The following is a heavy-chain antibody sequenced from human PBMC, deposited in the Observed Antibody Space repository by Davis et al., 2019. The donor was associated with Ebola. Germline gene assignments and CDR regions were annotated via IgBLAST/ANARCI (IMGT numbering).Heavy chain of an antibody. CDR3: ARDQSRYYYDSSGYYTHHDAFDI. J-gene: IGHJ3*02. CDR2: IYYSGST. Sequence: SETLSLTCTVSGGSISSGGYYWSWIRQHPGKGLEWIGYIYYSGSTYYNPSLKSRVTISVDTSKNQFSLKLSSVTAADTAVYYCARDQSRYYYDSSGYYTHHDAFDIWGQGTMVTVSS. V-gene: IGHV4-31*03. D-gene: IGHD3-22*01. CDR1: GGSISSGGYY.